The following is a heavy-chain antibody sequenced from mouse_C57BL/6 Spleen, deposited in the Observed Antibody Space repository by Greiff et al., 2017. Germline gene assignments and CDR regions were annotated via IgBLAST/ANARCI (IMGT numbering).Heavy chain of an antibody. CDR1: GYAFSSSW. CDR3: ARGLLGY. D-gene: IGHD2-3*01. J-gene: IGHJ2*01. V-gene: IGHV1-82*01. Sequence: VQLQQSGPELVKPGASVKISCKASGYAFSSSWLNWVKQRPGKGLEWIGRIYPGDGDTNYNGKFKGKATLTADKSSSTAYMQLSSLTSEDSAVYCCARGLLGYWGQGTTLTGPS. CDR2: IYPGDGDT.